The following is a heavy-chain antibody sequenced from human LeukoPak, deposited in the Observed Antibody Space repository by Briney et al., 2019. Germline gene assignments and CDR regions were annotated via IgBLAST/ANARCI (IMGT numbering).Heavy chain of an antibody. CDR2: IYYTGST. CDR3: ARLQYKYDSSGPLDY. CDR1: GGSISSYY. D-gene: IGHD3-22*01. J-gene: IGHJ4*02. Sequence: PSETLSLTCTVSGGSISSYYWSWIRQPPGKGLEWIGYIYYTGSTNYNPSLKSRVTISVDTSENQFSLKLSSVTAADTAVYYCARLQYKYDSSGPLDYWGQGTLVTVSS. V-gene: IGHV4-59*08.